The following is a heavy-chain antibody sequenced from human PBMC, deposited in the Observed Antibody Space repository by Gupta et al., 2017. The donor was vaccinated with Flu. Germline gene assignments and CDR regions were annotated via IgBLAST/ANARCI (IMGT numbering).Heavy chain of an antibody. D-gene: IGHD6-19*01. J-gene: IGHJ4*02. CDR3: ARAGYSSGWYYFDY. V-gene: IGHV4-59*01. Sequence: QVQLQESGPGLVKPSETLSLTCTVSGGSISSYYWRWIRQPPGKGLEWIGYIYYSGSTNYNPSLKSRVTISVDTSKNQFSLKLSSVTAADTAVYYCARAGYSSGWYYFDYWGQGTLVTVSS. CDR2: IYYSGST. CDR1: GGSISSYY.